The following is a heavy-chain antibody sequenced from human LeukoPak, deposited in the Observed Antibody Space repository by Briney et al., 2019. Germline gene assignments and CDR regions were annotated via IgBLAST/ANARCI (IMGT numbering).Heavy chain of an antibody. CDR1: GGSISSGGDY. D-gene: IGHD1-26*01. CDR3: ARARLNLLVDFGMDV. Sequence: RPSETLSLTCSVSGGSISSGGDYWSWVRQHPGKGLEWIGYIYSSGNTYYNPSLKSRVTISLDTSKNQFSLNLTSVTAADTAVYYCARARLNLLVDFGMDVWGQGTTVTVSS. J-gene: IGHJ6*02. CDR2: IYSSGNT. V-gene: IGHV4-31*03.